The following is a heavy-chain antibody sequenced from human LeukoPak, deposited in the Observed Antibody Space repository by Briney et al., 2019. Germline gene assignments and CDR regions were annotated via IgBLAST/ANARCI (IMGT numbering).Heavy chain of an antibody. J-gene: IGHJ4*02. Sequence: ASVKVSCKSSGYTFPGYSMHWVRQARGQGLEWMGWINPNSGGTKYAQKFQGRVTMTRDTSMSSAYMELSRLISEDTTVDYCARVPNPNIVVVPAAIIFDYWGQGTLVTVSS. CDR2: INPNSGGT. CDR3: ARVPNPNIVVVPAAIIFDY. D-gene: IGHD2-2*01. V-gene: IGHV1-2*02. CDR1: GYTFPGYS.